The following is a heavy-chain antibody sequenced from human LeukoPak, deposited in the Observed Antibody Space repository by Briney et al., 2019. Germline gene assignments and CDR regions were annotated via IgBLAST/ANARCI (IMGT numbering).Heavy chain of an antibody. V-gene: IGHV4-34*01. CDR1: GGSFSGYY. J-gene: IGHJ3*02. CDR2: INHSGST. Sequence: PSETLSLTCAVYGGSFSGYYWSWIRQPPGKGLEWIGEINHSGSTNYNPSLKSRVTISVDKSKNQFSLKLSSVTAADTAVYYCARDWGIDAFDIWGQGTMVTVSS. D-gene: IGHD3-16*01. CDR3: ARDWGIDAFDI.